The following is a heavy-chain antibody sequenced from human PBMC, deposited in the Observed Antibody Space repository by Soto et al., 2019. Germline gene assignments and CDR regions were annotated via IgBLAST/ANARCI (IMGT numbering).Heavy chain of an antibody. CDR1: GYTFTSYY. D-gene: IGHD2-15*01. CDR2: INPSGGST. J-gene: IGHJ6*02. Sequence: ASVKVSCKASGYTFTSYYMHWVRQAPGQGLEWMGIINPSGGSTSYAQKFQGRVTMTRDTSTSTVYMELSSLRSEDTAVYYCARVGYCSGGSCYPEGDYYYGMDVWGQGTTVTVSS. V-gene: IGHV1-46*01. CDR3: ARVGYCSGGSCYPEGDYYYGMDV.